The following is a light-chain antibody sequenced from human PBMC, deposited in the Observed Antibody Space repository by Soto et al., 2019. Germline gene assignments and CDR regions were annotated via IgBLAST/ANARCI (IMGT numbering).Light chain of an antibody. Sequence: DIQMTQSPSSLSASVGDRVTITCRASQRISSYVNWYQQKPGKAPKLLIYAASSLQSGVPSRFSGSGSGTDFTLTISSLQPEDFATYYCQQSYSTRPTFGGGTKVEIK. CDR3: QQSYSTRPT. CDR1: QRISSY. J-gene: IGKJ4*01. V-gene: IGKV1-39*01. CDR2: AAS.